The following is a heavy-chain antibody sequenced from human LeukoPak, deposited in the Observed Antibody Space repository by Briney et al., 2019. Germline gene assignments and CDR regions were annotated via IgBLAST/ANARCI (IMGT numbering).Heavy chain of an antibody. CDR3: AAGGASAP. D-gene: IGHD3-16*01. CDR1: GYSFTSHW. V-gene: IGHV5-51*01. J-gene: IGHJ5*02. CDR2: ISPGDSGI. Sequence: GESLKISCKGSGYSFTSHWIGWVRQMPGKGLEWMGVISPGDSGIRYSPSFQGQVTISVDKSISTAYLQWSSLKASDSAMYYCAAGGASAPWGQGTLVTVSS.